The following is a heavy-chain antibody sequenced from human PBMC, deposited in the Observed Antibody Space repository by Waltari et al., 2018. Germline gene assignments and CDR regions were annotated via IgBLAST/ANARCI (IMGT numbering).Heavy chain of an antibody. D-gene: IGHD2-15*01. CDR1: GFTFSRSW. Sequence: EVQLVESGVGLVQPGGSLRLSCAASGFTFSRSWIHWVRQFPGKGLMWVSRINNDGSSTVYADSVKGRFTISRDDAKNTVSLQMNNLSAEDTALYYCARAGLLGAFDVWGQGTMVTVSS. J-gene: IGHJ3*01. V-gene: IGHV3-74*03. CDR3: ARAGLLGAFDV. CDR2: INNDGSST.